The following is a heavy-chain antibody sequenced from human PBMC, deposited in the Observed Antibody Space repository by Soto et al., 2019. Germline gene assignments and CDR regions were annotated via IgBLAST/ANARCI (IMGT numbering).Heavy chain of an antibody. CDR1: GGSISSYY. CDR3: AKGMEGTYRIDY. CDR2: IYYSGST. V-gene: IGHV4-59*12. D-gene: IGHD1-1*01. J-gene: IGHJ4*02. Sequence: SETLSLTCTVSGGSISSYYWSWIRQPPGKGLEWIGYIYYSGSTNYNPSLKSRVTISVDTSKNQFSLKLSSVAAEDTAVYYCAKGMEGTYRIDYWGQGTLVTVSS.